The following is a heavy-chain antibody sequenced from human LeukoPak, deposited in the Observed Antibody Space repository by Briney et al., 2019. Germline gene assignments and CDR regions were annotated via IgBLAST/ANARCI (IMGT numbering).Heavy chain of an antibody. CDR3: ARETGIIGRDSRVDY. J-gene: IGHJ4*02. CDR2: IRYDGSEK. V-gene: IGHV3-33*01. CDR1: GFTFSRHG. D-gene: IGHD1-14*01. Sequence: QSGGSLRLSRAASGFTFSRHGMHWVRQAPGKGLEWVAIIRYDGSEKYYADSVEGRFTISKDNSRDTLYLEMDSLRVDDTAVYYCARETGIIGRDSRVDYWGQGALVTVSS.